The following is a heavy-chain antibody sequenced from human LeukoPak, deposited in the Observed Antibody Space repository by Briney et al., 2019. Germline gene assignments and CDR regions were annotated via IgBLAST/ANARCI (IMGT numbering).Heavy chain of an antibody. CDR3: ARDFHRRYYDSSGYNAFDI. Sequence: PSETLSLTFAVYGGSFSGYYWSWIRQPPGKGLEWIGEINHSGRTNYNPSLKSRVTISVDTSKNQFSLKLSSVTAADTAVYYCARDFHRRYYDSSGYNAFDIWGQGTMVTVSS. J-gene: IGHJ3*02. V-gene: IGHV4-34*01. D-gene: IGHD3-22*01. CDR1: GGSFSGYY. CDR2: INHSGRT.